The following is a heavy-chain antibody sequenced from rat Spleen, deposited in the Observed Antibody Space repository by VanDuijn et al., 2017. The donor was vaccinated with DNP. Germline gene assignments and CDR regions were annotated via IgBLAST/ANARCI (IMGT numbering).Heavy chain of an antibody. Sequence: EVQLVESGGGLVQPGRSLKLSCAASGFTFSDYNMAWVRQAPKKGLEWVATISYDGSSTYYRDSVKGRFTISRDNAKSTLYLQMDSLRSEDTATYYCARQDGSYGVAYWGQGTLVTVSS. CDR1: GFTFSDYN. CDR3: ARQDGSYGVAY. J-gene: IGHJ3*01. CDR2: ISYDGSST. D-gene: IGHD1-3*01. V-gene: IGHV5-7*01.